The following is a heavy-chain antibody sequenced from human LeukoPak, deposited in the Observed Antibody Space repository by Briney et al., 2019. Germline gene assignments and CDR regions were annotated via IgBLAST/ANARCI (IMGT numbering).Heavy chain of an antibody. CDR1: GASISGSGYY. V-gene: IGHV4-39*07. D-gene: IGHD1-26*01. Sequence: SETLSLTCAVSGASISGSGYYLGWIRQPPGKGLEWFGNIYYSGSTYYNASLQSRVTISIDTSKNQFSLKLSSVTAADTAVYYCASQIVGASNDAFDIWGQGTMVTVSS. CDR2: IYYSGST. CDR3: ASQIVGASNDAFDI. J-gene: IGHJ3*02.